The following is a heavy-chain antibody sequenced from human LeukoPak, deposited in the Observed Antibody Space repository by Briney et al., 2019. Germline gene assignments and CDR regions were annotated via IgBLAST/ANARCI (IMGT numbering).Heavy chain of an antibody. Sequence: ASVKVSCKASGYTFTSYYMHWVRQAPGQGLEWMGIINPSGGSTSYAQKFQGRVTMTRDTSTSTVYMELSSLRSEDTAVYYCASYLKMGVYSSSWEENWGQGTLVTVSS. CDR1: GYTFTSYY. V-gene: IGHV1-46*01. CDR2: INPSGGST. J-gene: IGHJ4*02. CDR3: ASYLKMGVYSSSWEEN. D-gene: IGHD6-13*01.